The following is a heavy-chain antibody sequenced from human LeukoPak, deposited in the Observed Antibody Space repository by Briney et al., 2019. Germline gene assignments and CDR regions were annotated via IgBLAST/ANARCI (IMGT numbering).Heavy chain of an antibody. CDR3: AKDTSSSGRYFYYFNY. J-gene: IGHJ4*01. D-gene: IGHD6-25*01. CDR2: ISYDGSNK. V-gene: IGHV3-30*18. Sequence: PGRSLRLSCAASGFTFSSYGMHWVRQAPGKGLEWVAVISYDGSNKYYADSVKGRFTISRDNAKNSLYLQMNSLKLEDTALYYCAKDTSSSGRYFYYFNYWGHGTLVTVSS. CDR1: GFTFSSYG.